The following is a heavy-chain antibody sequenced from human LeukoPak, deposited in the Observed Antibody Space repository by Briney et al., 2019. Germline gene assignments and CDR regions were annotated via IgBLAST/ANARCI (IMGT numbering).Heavy chain of an antibody. D-gene: IGHD3-9*01. J-gene: IGHJ4*02. CDR1: GFTFSSYS. V-gene: IGHV3-21*01. Sequence: GGSLRLSCAASGFTFSSYSMNWVRQAPGKGLEWVSSISSSSSYIYYADSVKGRFTISRDNAKNSLYLQMNSLRAEDTAVYYCARDWGFYDILTGYYSAVGYWGQGTRVTVSS. CDR3: ARDWGFYDILTGYYSAVGY. CDR2: ISSSSSYI.